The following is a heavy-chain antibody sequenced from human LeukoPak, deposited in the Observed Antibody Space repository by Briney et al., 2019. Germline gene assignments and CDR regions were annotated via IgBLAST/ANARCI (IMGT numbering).Heavy chain of an antibody. J-gene: IGHJ3*02. CDR3: AYSSGWDDAFDI. D-gene: IGHD6-19*01. Sequence: SVKVSCKASGGTFGSYAISWVRQAPGQGLEWMGGIIPIFGTANYAQKFQGRVTITTDESTSTAYMELSSLRSEDTAVYYCAYSSGWDDAFDIWGQGTMVTVSS. V-gene: IGHV1-69*05. CDR1: GGTFGSYA. CDR2: IIPIFGTA.